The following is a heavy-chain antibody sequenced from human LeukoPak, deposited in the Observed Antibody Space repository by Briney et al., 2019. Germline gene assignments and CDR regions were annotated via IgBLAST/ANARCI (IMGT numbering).Heavy chain of an antibody. Sequence: SETLSLTCTVSGGSISNYYWSWIRQPAGKGLEWIGHIYTSASTNYNPSLKSRVTMSLDTSKNQFSLELNSVTAADTAVYYCARPYYYDSRIDPWGQGILVTVSS. CDR1: GGSISNYY. J-gene: IGHJ5*02. CDR2: IYTSAST. V-gene: IGHV4-4*07. CDR3: ARPYYYDSRIDP. D-gene: IGHD3-22*01.